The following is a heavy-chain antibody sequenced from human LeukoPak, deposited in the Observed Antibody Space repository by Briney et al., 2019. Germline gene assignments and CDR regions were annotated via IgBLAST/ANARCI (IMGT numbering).Heavy chain of an antibody. D-gene: IGHD3-22*01. V-gene: IGHV3-23*01. Sequence: GGSLRLSCAASGFTFSSFAMNWVRQAPGKGLEWVSSVSDSDENTYYADSVKGRFTISRDNSRNTLFLQMDTLRAEDTAVYYCANDPSNYYDSSGSAAEDAFDIWGQGTMVTVSS. J-gene: IGHJ3*02. CDR3: ANDPSNYYDSSGSAAEDAFDI. CDR2: VSDSDENT. CDR1: GFTFSSFA.